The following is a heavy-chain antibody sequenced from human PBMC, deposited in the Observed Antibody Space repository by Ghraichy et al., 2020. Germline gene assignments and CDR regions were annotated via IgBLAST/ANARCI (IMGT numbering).Heavy chain of an antibody. Sequence: ASVKVSCKASGYTFNAFYLHWVRQAPGQGLEWMGRINPNNGDTDFAPNFQGRVTMTRDTSLTTAYMELNSLTSDDTAKYFCARDTTINRGGFRSVHMDVWGIGTTVTVSS. CDR3: ARDTTINRGGFRSVHMDV. D-gene: IGHD3-10*01. J-gene: IGHJ6*03. CDR2: INPNNGDT. V-gene: IGHV1-2*06. CDR1: GYTFNAFY.